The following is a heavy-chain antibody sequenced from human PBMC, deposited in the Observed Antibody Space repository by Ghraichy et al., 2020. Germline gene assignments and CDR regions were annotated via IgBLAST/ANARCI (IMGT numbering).Heavy chain of an antibody. D-gene: IGHD2-2*01. CDR1: GFTFSSYA. V-gene: IGHV3-23*01. CDR2: ISGSGGST. J-gene: IGHJ6*02. CDR3: AKRGPGCVVVTAAAYYGMDV. Sequence: GGSLRLSCAASGFTFSSYAMSWVRQAPGKGLEWVSAISGSGGSTYYADSVKGRFTISRDNSKNTLYLQMNSLRAEDTAVYYCAKRGPGCVVVTAAAYYGMDVWSQGSTVTVPS.